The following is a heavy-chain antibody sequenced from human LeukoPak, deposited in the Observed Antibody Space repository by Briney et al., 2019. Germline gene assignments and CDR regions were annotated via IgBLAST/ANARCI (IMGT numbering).Heavy chain of an antibody. D-gene: IGHD6-6*01. CDR1: GFTFSSYA. CDR2: ISSNGGST. V-gene: IGHV3-64*01. Sequence: PGGSLRLSCAASGFTFSSYAMHWVRQAPGKGLEYVSGISSNGGSTYYANSVKGRFTISRDNSKNTLYLQMGSLRAEDMAVYYCARDIASGLAPRPLYYWGQGTLVTVSS. J-gene: IGHJ4*02. CDR3: ARDIASGLAPRPLYY.